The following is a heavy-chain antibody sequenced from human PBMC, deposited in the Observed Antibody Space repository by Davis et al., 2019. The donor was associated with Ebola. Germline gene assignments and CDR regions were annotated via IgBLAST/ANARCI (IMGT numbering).Heavy chain of an antibody. Sequence: SEPLSLTCAVSGGSISSSNWWGCVLPPPGKGLEWVGEIYHSGSTNYNPSLKSRVTISVDKSKNQFSLKLSSVTAADTAVYYCARVSGQLEYYFDYWGQGTLVTVSS. CDR1: GGSISSSNW. CDR3: ARVSGQLEYYFDY. D-gene: IGHD6-13*01. CDR2: IYHSGST. V-gene: IGHV4-4*02. J-gene: IGHJ4*02.